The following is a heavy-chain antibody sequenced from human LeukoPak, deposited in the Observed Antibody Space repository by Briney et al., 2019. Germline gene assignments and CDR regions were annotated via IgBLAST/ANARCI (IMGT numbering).Heavy chain of an antibody. V-gene: IGHV3-30*02. D-gene: IGHD2-2*01. CDR3: AKDFRGPAAFLG. J-gene: IGHJ1*01. CDR2: IRYDGSNK. CDR1: GFTFSSYG. Sequence: PGGSLRLSCAASGFTFSSYGMHWVSQAPGKGLEGVAFIRYDGSNKDYADSVKGRFTISRDNSKNTLYLQMNSLRAEDTAVYYWAKDFRGPAAFLGWGQGTLVTVSS.